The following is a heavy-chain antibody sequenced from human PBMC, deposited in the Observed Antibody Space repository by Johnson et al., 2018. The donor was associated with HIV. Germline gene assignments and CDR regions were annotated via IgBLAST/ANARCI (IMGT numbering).Heavy chain of an antibody. CDR2: ISSSGTTI. V-gene: IGHV3-48*01. Sequence: VQLVESGGGVVQPGRSLRLSCAASGFTFSSYAMHWVRQAPGKGLEWVSYISSSGTTIYYAGSVKGRFTISRDNSKNTLYLQMNSLRAEDTAVYYCARESTLDAFDIWGQGTMVTVSS. CDR1: GFTFSSYA. J-gene: IGHJ3*02. CDR3: ARESTLDAFDI.